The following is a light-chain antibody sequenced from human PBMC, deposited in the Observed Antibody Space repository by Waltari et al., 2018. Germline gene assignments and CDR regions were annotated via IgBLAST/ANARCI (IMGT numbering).Light chain of an antibody. V-gene: IGLV2-11*01. CDR1: SSDVGGYNH. Sequence: QSALTQPRSVSGSPGQSVTISCTGTSSDVGGYNHLSWYQQHPGKAPKLMIFDVTSRPSGVPDRFSGSKSGNTASLTISGLQAEDEADYYCCSYAGSIWVFGGGTRMTVL. J-gene: IGLJ3*02. CDR2: DVT. CDR3: CSYAGSIWV.